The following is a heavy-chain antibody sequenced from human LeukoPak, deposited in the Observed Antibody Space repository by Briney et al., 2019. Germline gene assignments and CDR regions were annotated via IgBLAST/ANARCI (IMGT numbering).Heavy chain of an antibody. V-gene: IGHV3-7*01. J-gene: IGHJ6*02. CDR2: IKEDGSEK. CDR1: GFTFSSYS. CDR3: AREITYYGMDV. Sequence: GGSLRLSCAASGFTFSSYSMNWVRQAPGKGLEWVANIKEDGSEKYYVDSVEGRFTISRDNAKKSLYLQMNSLRAEDTAVYYCAREITYYGMDVWGQGTTVTVSS. D-gene: IGHD3-16*01.